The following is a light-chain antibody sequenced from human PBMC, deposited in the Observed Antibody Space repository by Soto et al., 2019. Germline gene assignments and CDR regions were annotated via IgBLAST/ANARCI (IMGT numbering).Light chain of an antibody. J-gene: IGLJ3*02. CDR3: CSYAGSFTWV. CDR2: DAS. V-gene: IGLV2-11*01. Sequence: QSALTQPRSVSGSPGQSVTISCTGTTGDVGAYTFVSWYQLHPGKAPKLMIYDASKRPSGVPDRFSASKSGNTASLTISGLQADDEADYYCCSYAGSFTWVFGGGTKLTVL. CDR1: TGDVGAYTF.